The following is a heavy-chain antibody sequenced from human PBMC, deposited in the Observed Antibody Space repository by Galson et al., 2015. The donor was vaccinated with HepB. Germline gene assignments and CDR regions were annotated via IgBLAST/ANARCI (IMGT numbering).Heavy chain of an antibody. CDR2: IDPIDSYT. D-gene: IGHD6-13*01. J-gene: IGHJ3*01. CDR3: ARRRHSSGWYKGAFDF. CDR1: GYTFTHYW. V-gene: IGHV5-10-1*01. Sequence: QSGAEVKEPGESVKISCQASGYTFTHYWITWVRHVPGKGLEWIGRIDPIDSYTNYSPSFQGHVSISADQSVSTAYLQWRSLKASDTAIYYCARRRHSSGWYKGAFDFWGQGTVVTVSS.